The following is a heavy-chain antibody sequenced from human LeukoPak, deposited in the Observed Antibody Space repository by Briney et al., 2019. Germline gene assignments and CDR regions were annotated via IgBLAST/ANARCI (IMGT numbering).Heavy chain of an antibody. CDR1: GFTFSTYS. D-gene: IGHD6-13*01. Sequence: PGGSLRLSCAASGFTFSTYSMSWVRQAPGKGLEWVSSITGSSSYISYADSVKGRFTISRDNAKNSLFLQMNSLRAEDTAVYYCARFTFPEPYVAAAGSFDYWGQGTLVTVSS. V-gene: IGHV3-21*01. J-gene: IGHJ4*02. CDR2: ITGSSSYI. CDR3: ARFTFPEPYVAAAGSFDY.